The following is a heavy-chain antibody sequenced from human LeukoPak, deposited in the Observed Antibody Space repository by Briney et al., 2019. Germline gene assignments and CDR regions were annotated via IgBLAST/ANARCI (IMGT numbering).Heavy chain of an antibody. Sequence: GGSLRLSCAASGFTFSSYSMNWVRQAPGKGLEWVSSISSSSSYIYYADSVKGRFTISRDNAKNSLYLQMNSLRAEDTAVYYCAKGPAAPVPTYYFDYWGQGTLVTVSS. CDR1: GFTFSSYS. CDR3: AKGPAAPVPTYYFDY. J-gene: IGHJ4*02. D-gene: IGHD6-25*01. V-gene: IGHV3-21*01. CDR2: ISSSSSYI.